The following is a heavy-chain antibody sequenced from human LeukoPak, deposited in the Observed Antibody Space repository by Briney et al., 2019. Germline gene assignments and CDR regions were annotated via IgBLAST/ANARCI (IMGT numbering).Heavy chain of an antibody. Sequence: ASVKVSCKASGGTFSSYAISWVRQAPGQGLEWMGGIIPIFGTANYAQKFQGRVTMTRDTSISTAYMELSRLRSDDTAVYYCARVESPHDYWGQGTLVTVSS. J-gene: IGHJ4*02. CDR1: GGTFSSYA. CDR2: IIPIFGTA. V-gene: IGHV1-69*05. CDR3: ARVESPHDY.